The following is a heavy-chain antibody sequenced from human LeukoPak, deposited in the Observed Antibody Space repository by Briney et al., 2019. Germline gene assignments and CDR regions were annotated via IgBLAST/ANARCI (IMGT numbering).Heavy chain of an antibody. J-gene: IGHJ4*02. CDR1: GFTFSSYW. V-gene: IGHV3-7*01. CDR3: ARDNYYSSGSYPPLDY. Sequence: GGSLRLSCAASGFTFSSYWMSWVRQTPGKGLEWVANIKQDGSEKYYVDSVKGRFTISRDNAKNSLYLQMNSLRGEDTAVYYCARDNYYSSGSYPPLDYWGQGTLVTVSS. CDR2: IKQDGSEK. D-gene: IGHD3-10*01.